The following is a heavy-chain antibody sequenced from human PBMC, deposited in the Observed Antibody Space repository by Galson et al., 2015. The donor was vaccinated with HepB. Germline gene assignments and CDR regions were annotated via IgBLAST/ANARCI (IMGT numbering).Heavy chain of an antibody. CDR2: ISHDGNQK. Sequence: SLRLSCAASGLSFGTYGMNWVRQAPGKGLEWLAVISHDGNQKYYADSVKARFTISRDNSKNTLYLQMHSLTTEDTALYYCAKDHRDGLDVWGQGTLVSVSS. V-gene: IGHV3-30*18. CDR3: AKDHRDGLDV. J-gene: IGHJ3*01. CDR1: GLSFGTYG. D-gene: IGHD4-17*01.